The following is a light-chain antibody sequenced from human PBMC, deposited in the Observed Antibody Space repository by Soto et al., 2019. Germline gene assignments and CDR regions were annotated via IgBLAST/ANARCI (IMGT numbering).Light chain of an antibody. J-gene: IGLJ2*01. Sequence: QSVLTQPASVSGSPGRAITISCTGTSSDVGGYNYVSWYQQHPGKAPTMIIFYEVRNRPSGIPLRFSASKSGNTASLTISGLQAEDEAHYYCSSFTSKSTLIFGGGTKVT. CDR2: EVR. V-gene: IGLV2-14*03. CDR3: SSFTSKSTLI. CDR1: SSDVGGYNY.